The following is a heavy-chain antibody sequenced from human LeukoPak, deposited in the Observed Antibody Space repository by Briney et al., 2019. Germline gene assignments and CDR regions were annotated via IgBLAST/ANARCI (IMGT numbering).Heavy chain of an antibody. D-gene: IGHD2-2*01. CDR1: GYTFTSYA. V-gene: IGHV1-3*01. J-gene: IGHJ4*02. CDR2: INAGNGNT. Sequence: ASVKVSCKASGYTFTSYAMHWVRQAPGQRLEWMGWINAGNGNTKYSQKFQGRVTITRDTSASTAYMELSSLRSEDTTVYYCARGGARCSSTSCYEWGQGTLVTVST. CDR3: ARGGARCSSTSCYE.